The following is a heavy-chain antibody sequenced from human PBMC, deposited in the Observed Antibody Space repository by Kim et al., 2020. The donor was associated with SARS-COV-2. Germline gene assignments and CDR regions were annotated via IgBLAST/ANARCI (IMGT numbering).Heavy chain of an antibody. V-gene: IGHV3-23*01. Sequence: GGSLRLSCAASGFTFSSYAMSWVRQAPGKGLEWVSAISGSGGSTYYADSVKGRFTISRDNSKNTLYLQMNSLRAEDTAVYYCAKDRYYYDSSGAEDYWGQGTLVTVSS. CDR2: ISGSGGST. CDR1: GFTFSSYA. CDR3: AKDRYYYDSSGAEDY. D-gene: IGHD3-22*01. J-gene: IGHJ4*02.